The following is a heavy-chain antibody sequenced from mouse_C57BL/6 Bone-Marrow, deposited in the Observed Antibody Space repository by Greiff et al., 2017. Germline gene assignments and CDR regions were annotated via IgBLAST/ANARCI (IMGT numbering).Heavy chain of an antibody. D-gene: IGHD1-1*01. CDR1: GYAFSSSW. CDR2: IYPGDGDT. Sequence: VKLQESGPELVKPGASVKISCKASGYAFSSSWMNWVKQRPGKGLEWIGRIYPGDGDTNYNGKFKGKATLTADKSSSTAYMQLSSLTSEDSAVYCCARAPIYYYGSRYFDFWGTGTTVTVSS. J-gene: IGHJ1*03. CDR3: ARAPIYYYGSRYFDF. V-gene: IGHV1-82*01.